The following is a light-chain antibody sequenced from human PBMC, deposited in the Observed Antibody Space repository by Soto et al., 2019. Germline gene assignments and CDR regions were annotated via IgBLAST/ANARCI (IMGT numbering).Light chain of an antibody. CDR3: QQYNNWPLTWT. V-gene: IGKV3-15*01. J-gene: IGKJ1*01. Sequence: IVITQSPATLSVSPGERATLSCRASQSVSSNLAWYQQKPGQAPRLLIYGASTRATGIPARFSGSGSGTEFTLTISSLQSEDFAVYHCQQYNNWPLTWTFGQGTKVDI. CDR1: QSVSSN. CDR2: GAS.